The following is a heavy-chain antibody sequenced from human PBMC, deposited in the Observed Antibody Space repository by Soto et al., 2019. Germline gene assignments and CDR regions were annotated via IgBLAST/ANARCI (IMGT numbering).Heavy chain of an antibody. Sequence: QVQLVQSGAEVKKPGSSVKVSCKASGGTFRTYSITWVRQAPGQGLEWMGKIIPILDMANYAQKFQGRVTIPPDKSTSIAYMELNSLRSEGTGVFYWARGPVVVVPDDMFTRHNWFDPWGQGTRVPFSS. V-gene: IGHV1-69*02. CDR1: GGTFRTYS. J-gene: IGHJ5*02. CDR2: IIPILDMA. D-gene: IGHD2-2*01. CDR3: ARGPVVVVPDDMFTRHNWFDP.